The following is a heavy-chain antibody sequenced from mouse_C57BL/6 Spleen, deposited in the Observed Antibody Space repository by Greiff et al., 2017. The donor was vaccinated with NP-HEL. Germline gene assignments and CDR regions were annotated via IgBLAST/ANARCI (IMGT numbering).Heavy chain of an antibody. J-gene: IGHJ4*01. D-gene: IGHD2-3*01. CDR3: ARGGSLYYYAMDY. CDR1: GYTFTSYW. V-gene: IGHV1-52*01. Sequence: QVQLQQPGAELVRPGSSVKLSCKASGYTFTSYWMHWVKQRPLQGLEWIGNIDPSDSETHYNQKFKDKATLTVDTSSSTAYMQLSSLTSEDSAVYYCARGGSLYYYAMDYWGQGTSVTVSS. CDR2: IDPSDSET.